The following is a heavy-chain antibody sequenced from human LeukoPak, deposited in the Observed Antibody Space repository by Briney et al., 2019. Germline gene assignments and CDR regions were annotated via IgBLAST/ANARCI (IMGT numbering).Heavy chain of an antibody. CDR2: IKQDGSDK. CDR1: GFTFSSYW. Sequence: PGGSLRLSCAASGFTFSSYWMSWVRQAPGKGLEWVANIKQDGSDKYYVDFVKGRFTISRDNPKNSLYLQMNSLRAEDTAVYFCARIVSSGWYRIDYWGQGALVIVSS. J-gene: IGHJ4*02. CDR3: ARIVSSGWYRIDY. V-gene: IGHV3-7*01. D-gene: IGHD6-19*01.